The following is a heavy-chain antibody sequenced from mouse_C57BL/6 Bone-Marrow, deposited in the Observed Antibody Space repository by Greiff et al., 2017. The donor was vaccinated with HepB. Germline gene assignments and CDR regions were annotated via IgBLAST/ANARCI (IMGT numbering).Heavy chain of an antibody. Sequence: VQLQQSGAELVRPGASVKLSCTASGFNIKDYYMHWVKQRPEQGLEWIGRIDPEDGDTEYAPKFQGKATMTADTSSNTAYLQLSSLTSEDAAVYYCTTGLRGGGAMDYWGQGTSVTVSS. J-gene: IGHJ4*01. CDR3: TTGLRGGGAMDY. D-gene: IGHD2-4*01. V-gene: IGHV14-1*01. CDR1: GFNIKDYY. CDR2: IDPEDGDT.